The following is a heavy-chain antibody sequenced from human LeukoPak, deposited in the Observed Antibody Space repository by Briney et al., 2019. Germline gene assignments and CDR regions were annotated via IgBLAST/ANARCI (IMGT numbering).Heavy chain of an antibody. Sequence: PGGSLRLSCAASGFTFSSYAIHWVRQAPGKGLEWVAVISYDGSSRYYVDSVKGRFTISRDNSKNTLYLQMNSLRAEDTAVYYCARDRYYGSGNYYWFYYYGVDVWAKGPRSPSP. V-gene: IGHV3-30-3*01. CDR2: ISYDGSSR. J-gene: IGHJ6*02. CDR3: ARDRYYGSGNYYWFYYYGVDV. D-gene: IGHD3-10*01. CDR1: GFTFSSYA.